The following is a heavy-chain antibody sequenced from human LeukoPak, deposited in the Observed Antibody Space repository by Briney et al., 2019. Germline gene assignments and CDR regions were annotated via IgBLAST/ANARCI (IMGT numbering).Heavy chain of an antibody. D-gene: IGHD3/OR15-3a*01. Sequence: SETLSLTCTVSGYSISSGYYWGWMRQPPGKGLEWIGSIYHSGSTYYNPSLKSRVTISVDTSKNQFSLKLSSVTAADTAVYYCASLGPMTDYWGQGTLVTVSS. V-gene: IGHV4-38-2*02. CDR2: IYHSGST. J-gene: IGHJ4*02. CDR3: ASLGPMTDY. CDR1: GYSISSGYY.